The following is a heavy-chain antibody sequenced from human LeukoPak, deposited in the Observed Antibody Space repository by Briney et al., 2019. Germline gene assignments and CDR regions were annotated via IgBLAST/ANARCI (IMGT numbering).Heavy chain of an antibody. CDR2: IYYSGGT. CDR3: AREGNWFDP. Sequence: PSETLSLTCTVSGVSISSYSWSWIRQPPGKGLEWIWYIYYSGGTAYNPSLTSRVTTSVETCKNHFSLKLSSVSAADTAVYYCAREGNWFDPWGEGTLVTVSS. J-gene: IGHJ5*02. V-gene: IGHV4-59*01. CDR1: GVSISSYS.